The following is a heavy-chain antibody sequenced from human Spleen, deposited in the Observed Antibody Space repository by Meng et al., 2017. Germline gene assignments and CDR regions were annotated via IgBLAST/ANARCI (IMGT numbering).Heavy chain of an antibody. V-gene: IGHV4-4*07. CDR2: ISASGST. J-gene: IGHJ5*02. D-gene: IGHD5-12*01. CDR1: GGSLSGFF. CDR3: ARIKDMVATFSRSNWFDP. Sequence: GHLQAAGPGLVKPAAAPALTCSSSGGSLSGFFWTWVRQPAGKGPEWIGRISASGSTNHNPSLKSRVTMSVDTSKNQFSLKLSSVTAADTAVYYCARIKDMVATFSRSNWFDPWGQGTLVTVSS.